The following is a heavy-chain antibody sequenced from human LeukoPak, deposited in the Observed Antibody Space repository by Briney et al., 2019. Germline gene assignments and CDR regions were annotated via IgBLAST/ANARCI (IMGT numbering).Heavy chain of an antibody. J-gene: IGHJ4*02. CDR2: IYNGGGT. CDR1: GFTVSRNY. Sequence: GGSLRLSCAVSGFTVSRNYMTWVRQAPGKGLEWVSVIYNGGGTYYADSVKGRFTISRDKSKNTLFLQMNSLRAEDTAVYYCARVSLMDDRSRVLSDYWGQGTLVTVSS. V-gene: IGHV3-66*01. CDR3: ARVSLMDDRSRVLSDY. D-gene: IGHD1-1*01.